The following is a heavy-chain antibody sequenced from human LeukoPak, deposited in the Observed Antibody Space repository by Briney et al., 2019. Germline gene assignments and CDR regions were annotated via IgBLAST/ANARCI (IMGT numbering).Heavy chain of an antibody. V-gene: IGHV4-34*03. Sequence: KSSETLSLTCAVYGGSFSGYYWSWIRQPPGKGLEWIGEINHSGSTNYNPSLKSRVTISVDTSKNQFSLKLSSVTAADAAVYYCFSERAAAAQSWGQGTLVTVSS. D-gene: IGHD6-13*01. CDR2: INHSGST. J-gene: IGHJ5*02. CDR3: FSERAAAAQS. CDR1: GGSFSGYY.